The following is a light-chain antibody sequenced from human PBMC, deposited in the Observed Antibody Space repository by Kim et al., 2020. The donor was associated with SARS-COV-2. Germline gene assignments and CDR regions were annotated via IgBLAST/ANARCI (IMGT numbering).Light chain of an antibody. V-gene: IGLV1-47*01. J-gene: IGLJ3*02. CDR1: TSNIGSNY. CDR2: KSD. CDR3: AAWDDRLSGWV. Sequence: ELTQPPSASGTPGQRVTISCSGTTSNIGSNYVYWYQHLPGTAPKLLIYKSDRRPSGVPDRISASESDTSASLAISGLRSEDEADYYCAAWDDRLSGWVFGGGTQLTVL.